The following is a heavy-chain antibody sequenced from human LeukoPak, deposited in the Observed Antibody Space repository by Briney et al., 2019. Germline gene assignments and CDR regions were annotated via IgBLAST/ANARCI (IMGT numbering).Heavy chain of an antibody. CDR2: IDLSSSTI. V-gene: IGHV3-11*01. CDR1: GFTFSGHY. J-gene: IGHJ6*02. Sequence: GGSLRLSRTASGFTFSGHYASWIRQTPEKGLEWISYIDLSSSTIYYADSVKGRFTISRDNARNSVYLQMNSLRAEDTAVYYCARGHYGLDVWGQGTTVTVSS. CDR3: ARGHYGLDV.